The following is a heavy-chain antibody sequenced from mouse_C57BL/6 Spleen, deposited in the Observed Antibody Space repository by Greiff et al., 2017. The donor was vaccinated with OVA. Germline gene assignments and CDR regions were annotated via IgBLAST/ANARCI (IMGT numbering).Heavy chain of an antibody. D-gene: IGHD1-1*01. Sequence: VHLVESGPGLVQPSQSLSITCTVSGFSLTSYGVHWVRQSPGKGLEWLGVIWRGGSTDYNAAFMSRLCITTDNSKSQVFIKMNSLLTDDTAIYYCAKISAVEGYYYAMDYWGQGTSVTVSS. CDR3: AKISAVEGYYYAMDY. CDR2: IWRGGST. CDR1: GFSLTSYG. J-gene: IGHJ4*01. V-gene: IGHV2-5*01.